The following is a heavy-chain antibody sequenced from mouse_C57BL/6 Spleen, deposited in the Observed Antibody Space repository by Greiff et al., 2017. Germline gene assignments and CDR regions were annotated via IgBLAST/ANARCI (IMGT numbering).Heavy chain of an antibody. V-gene: IGHV1-52*01. J-gene: IGHJ3*01. CDR2: IDPSDSGT. CDR1: GYTFTSYW. Sequence: VQLQQPGAELVRPGASVKLSCKASGYTFTSYWMYWVKQRPLQGLEWIGNIDPSDSGTNYTQKFKDKATMTVDTSSSPAYMQLSDLTSEDSAVYDCSRNGYSTCFDYWGQGTTVTVSA. CDR3: SRNGYSTCFDY. D-gene: IGHD2-5*01.